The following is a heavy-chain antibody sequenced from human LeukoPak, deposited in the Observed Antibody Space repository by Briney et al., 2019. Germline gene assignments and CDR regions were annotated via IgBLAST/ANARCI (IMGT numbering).Heavy chain of an antibody. J-gene: IGHJ6*03. V-gene: IGHV3-23*01. CDR1: GFAFSNFA. CDR2: MSGSGYYT. CDR3: AKMEGQRLYDYCMDV. Sequence: QSGGSLRLSCAASGFAFSNFAMSWVRQAPGKGLEWVSAMSGSGYYTYYVESVKGRFTISRDNSKSTLYLHMNSLRADDTAVYYCAKMEGQRLYDYCMDVWGRGTTVTVSS. D-gene: IGHD3-3*01.